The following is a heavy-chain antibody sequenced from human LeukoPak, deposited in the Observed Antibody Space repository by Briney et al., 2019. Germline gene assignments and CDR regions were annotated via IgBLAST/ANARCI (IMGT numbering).Heavy chain of an antibody. CDR3: ARHPPEYNWNGPRRAFDI. V-gene: IGHV1-69*06. D-gene: IGHD1-1*01. CDR2: IIPIFGTA. CDR1: GGTFSSYA. Sequence: RASVKVSCKASGGTFSSYAISWVRQAPGQGLEWMGGIIPIFGTANYAQKFQGRVTITADKSTSTAYMELSSLRSEDTAVYYCARHPPEYNWNGPRRAFDIWGQGTMVTVSS. J-gene: IGHJ3*02.